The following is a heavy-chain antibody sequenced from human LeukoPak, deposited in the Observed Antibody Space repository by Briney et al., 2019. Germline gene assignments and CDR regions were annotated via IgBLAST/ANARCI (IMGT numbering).Heavy chain of an antibody. CDR3: ARVGLPDPNHLDI. V-gene: IGHV1-2*02. CDR1: GYTFTGYY. J-gene: IGHJ3*02. CDR2: INPNSGGT. Sequence: ASVKVSCKASGYTFTGYYMHWVRQAPGQGLEWMGWINPNSGGTNYAQKFQGRVTMTRDTSISTAYMELSRLRSDDTAVYYCARVGLPDPNHLDIWGQGTMVTVSS. D-gene: IGHD5-12*01.